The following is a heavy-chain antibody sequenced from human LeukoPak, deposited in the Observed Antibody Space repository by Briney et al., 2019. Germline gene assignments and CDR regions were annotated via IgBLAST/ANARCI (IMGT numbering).Heavy chain of an antibody. J-gene: IGHJ5*02. Sequence: SVKVSCKASGGTFSSYAISWVRQAPGQGREWMGGIIPIFGTANYAQKFQGRVTITADESTSTAYMELSSLRSEDTAVYYCAREGAAAAGTGWFDPWGQGTLVTVSS. CDR1: GGTFSSYA. CDR3: AREGAAAAGTGWFDP. V-gene: IGHV1-69*13. CDR2: IIPIFGTA. D-gene: IGHD6-13*01.